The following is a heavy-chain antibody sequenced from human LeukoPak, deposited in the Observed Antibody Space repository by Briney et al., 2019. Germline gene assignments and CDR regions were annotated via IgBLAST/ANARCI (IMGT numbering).Heavy chain of an antibody. J-gene: IGHJ4*02. CDR2: ISADIGHT. CDR1: GYTFSSYG. D-gene: IGHD3-10*01. Sequence: GASVKVSCKASGYTFSSYGITWVRQAPGQGLEWMGWISADIGHTNYVEKLQARVTMTTDRSTNTAYMELRSLRSDDTAVYYCARLISAGPEYYFDYWGQGTLVTVSS. V-gene: IGHV1-18*01. CDR3: ARLISAGPEYYFDY.